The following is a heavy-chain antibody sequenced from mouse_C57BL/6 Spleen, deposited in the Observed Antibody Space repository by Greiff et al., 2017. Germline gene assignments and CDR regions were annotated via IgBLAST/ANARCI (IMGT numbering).Heavy chain of an antibody. CDR1: GYTFTSYW. J-gene: IGHJ1*03. Sequence: QVQLQQPGAELVKPGASVKLSCKASGYTFTSYWMHWVKQRPGRGLEWSGRIDPNSGGTKYNEKFKSKATLTVDKPSSTAYMQLSSLTSEDSAVYYCARRGDVGWYFDVWGTGTTVTVSS. CDR3: ARRGDVGWYFDV. D-gene: IGHD3-3*01. V-gene: IGHV1-72*01. CDR2: IDPNSGGT.